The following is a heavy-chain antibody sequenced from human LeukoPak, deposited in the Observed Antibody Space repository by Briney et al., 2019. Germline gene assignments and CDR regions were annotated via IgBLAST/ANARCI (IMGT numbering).Heavy chain of an antibody. CDR1: GYTFGGYY. V-gene: IGHV1-2*02. J-gene: IGHJ4*02. D-gene: IGHD1-26*01. CDR3: ARDHGGSHLGDLDY. CDR2: INPNSGGT. Sequence: ASVKASCKASGYTFGGYYMHWVRQAPGQGPEWMGWINPNSGGTNYAQNFQGRVTMTRDTSISTAYMELSRLRCDDTAVYYCARDHGGSHLGDLDYWGQGTLVTVSS.